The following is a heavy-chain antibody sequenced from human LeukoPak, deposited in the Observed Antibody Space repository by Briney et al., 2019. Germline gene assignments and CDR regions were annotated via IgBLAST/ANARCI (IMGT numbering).Heavy chain of an antibody. CDR3: AVVNSGYVDY. Sequence: GGSLRLSCAASGFTFSSYAMHWVRRAPGKGLEGVAVISYDGSNKYYADSVKGRFTISRDNSKNTLYLQMNSLRAEDTAVYYCAVVNSGYVDYWGQGTLVTVSS. V-gene: IGHV3-30*04. CDR2: ISYDGSNK. J-gene: IGHJ4*02. D-gene: IGHD1-26*01. CDR1: GFTFSSYA.